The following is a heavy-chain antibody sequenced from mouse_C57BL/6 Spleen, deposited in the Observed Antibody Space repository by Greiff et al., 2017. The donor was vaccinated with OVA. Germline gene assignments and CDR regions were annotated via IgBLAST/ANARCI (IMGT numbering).Heavy chain of an antibody. Sequence: VQLQQSGPELVKPGASVKISCKASGYTFTDYYMNWVKQSHGKSLEWIGDINPNNGGTSYNQKFKGKATLTVDKSSSTAYMELRSLTSEDSAVYYCARWHITTVVATDFDVWGTGTTVTVSS. D-gene: IGHD1-1*01. J-gene: IGHJ1*03. CDR3: ARWHITTVVATDFDV. V-gene: IGHV1-26*01. CDR2: INPNNGGT. CDR1: GYTFTDYY.